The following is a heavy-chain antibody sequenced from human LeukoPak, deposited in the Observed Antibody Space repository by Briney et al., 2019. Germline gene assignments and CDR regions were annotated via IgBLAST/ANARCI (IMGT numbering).Heavy chain of an antibody. CDR1: GGSISSYY. CDR3: ARRSSGFDY. V-gene: IGHV4-59*08. Sequence: SETLSLTCAVSGGSISSYYWSWIRQPPGKGLEWVGYIYNSGSTNYNPSLKSRVTISVDTSKNQFSLKLSSVTAADTAVYYCARRSSGFDYWGQGTLVTVSS. D-gene: IGHD3-10*01. J-gene: IGHJ4*02. CDR2: IYNSGST.